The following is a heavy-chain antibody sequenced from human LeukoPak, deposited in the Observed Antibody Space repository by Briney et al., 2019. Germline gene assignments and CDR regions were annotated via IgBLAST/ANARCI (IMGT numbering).Heavy chain of an antibody. CDR1: GFIFSKYW. J-gene: IGHJ5*02. CDR3: ATACKQGYNLVDS. Sequence: GGSLRLFCAASGFIFSKYWMLWVRQAPGKGLVWVSRIKYDGSHTDYADSVKGRFTISRDNAKNTLFLQMNCLRGADTAVDNCATACKQGYNLVDSWGQGNRVTVSS. V-gene: IGHV3-74*01. CDR2: IKYDGSHT. D-gene: IGHD5-24*01.